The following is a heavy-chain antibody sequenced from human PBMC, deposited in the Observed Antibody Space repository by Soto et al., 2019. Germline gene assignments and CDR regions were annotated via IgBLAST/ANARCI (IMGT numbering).Heavy chain of an antibody. Sequence: RGSLKLSCAASGVSFGNAWNNWGRPAPRKGLEWVGRIRSKTDGGTTDFAAPEKGRFTISRNDSKNTLYLQMNSLKTEDTAVYYCTTDSGYSSGTVFNGSDVWGPGTTVTVSS. V-gene: IGHV3-15*01. CDR2: IRSKTDGGTT. CDR3: TTDSGYSSGTVFNGSDV. D-gene: IGHD6-19*01. CDR1: GVSFGNAW. J-gene: IGHJ6*02.